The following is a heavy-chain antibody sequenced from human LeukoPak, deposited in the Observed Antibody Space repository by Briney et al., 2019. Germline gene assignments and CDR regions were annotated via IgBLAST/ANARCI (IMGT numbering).Heavy chain of an antibody. CDR1: GFTFNNYA. J-gene: IGHJ4*02. CDR2: ISGSGGST. Sequence: GGSLRLSCAASGFTFNNYAMHWVRQAPGKGLEWVSAISGSGGSTYYADSVKGRFTISRDNSKNTLYLQMNSLRAEDTAVYYCAKDRRATTKGVDFDYWGQGTLVTVSS. D-gene: IGHD1-26*01. CDR3: AKDRRATTKGVDFDY. V-gene: IGHV3-23*01.